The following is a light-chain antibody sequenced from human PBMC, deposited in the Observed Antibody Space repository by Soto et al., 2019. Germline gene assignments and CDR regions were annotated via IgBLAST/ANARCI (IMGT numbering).Light chain of an antibody. CDR2: WAS. CDR3: QQYFSNPRT. Sequence: DTVRTQAAVALAGSMSKMATSNCESRQRVLWDSNNKDYLAWYQQKPGPPPKLLIYWASTRESGVPDRFSGSGSGTVFTHTISSLQAEYVDSYCSQQYFSNPRTFGQGTKVDIK. V-gene: IGKV4-1*01. J-gene: IGKJ1*01. CDR1: QRVLWDSNNKDY.